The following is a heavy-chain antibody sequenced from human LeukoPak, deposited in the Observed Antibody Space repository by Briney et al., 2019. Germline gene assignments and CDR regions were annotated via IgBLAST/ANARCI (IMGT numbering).Heavy chain of an antibody. D-gene: IGHD2-2*01. CDR2: ITSDGASI. V-gene: IGHV3-74*03. CDR3: ARDWYHAIDY. Sequence: GGSLSLSCAASGFSFSPTWMHWVRQPPGQGLVWVARITSDGASISYAESVTGRFTISRDNAKNTLYLQMNSLRVDDTAIYYCARDWYHAIDYWGQGTLVTVSS. CDR1: GFSFSPTW. J-gene: IGHJ4*02.